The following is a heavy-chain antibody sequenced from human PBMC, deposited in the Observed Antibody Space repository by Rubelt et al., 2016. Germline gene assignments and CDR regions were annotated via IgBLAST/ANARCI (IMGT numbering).Heavy chain of an antibody. CDR2: IWYDGSNK. J-gene: IGHJ4*02. Sequence: GGVVQPGRSLRLSCAASGFTFSSYGMHWVRQAPGKGLEWVAVIWYDGSNKYYADSVKGRFTISRENAKNSLYLQMNSLRAEDTAVYYCAGLDVVVVAATVEDYWGQGTLVTVSS. D-gene: IGHD2-15*01. CDR1: GFTFSSYG. V-gene: IGHV3-33*03. CDR3: AGLDVVVVAATVEDY.